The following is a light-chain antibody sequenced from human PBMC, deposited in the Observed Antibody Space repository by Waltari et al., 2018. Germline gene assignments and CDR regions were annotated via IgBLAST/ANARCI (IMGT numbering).Light chain of an antibody. J-gene: IGKJ1*01. CDR1: QSGGRT. CDR3: QHYVRLPVT. Sequence: CRTSQSGGRTLAWYQHRPGKRTRRRSHAASTRATGMPDRFSGSGSGTDFSLTITRLEPEDFAVYYCQHYVRLPVTFGQGTKVEIK. V-gene: IGKV3-20*01. CDR2: AAS.